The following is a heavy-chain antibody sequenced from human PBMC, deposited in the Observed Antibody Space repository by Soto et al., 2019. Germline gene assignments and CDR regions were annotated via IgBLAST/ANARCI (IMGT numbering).Heavy chain of an antibody. CDR1: GFTFSSYE. J-gene: IGHJ6*02. CDR2: ISSSGSTI. CDR3: AREPPYYYYYGMDV. V-gene: IGHV3-48*03. Sequence: GGSLRLSCAASGFTFSSYEMNWVRQAPGKGLEWVSYISSSGSTIYYADSVKGRFTISRDNAKNSLYLQMNSLRAEDTAVYYCAREPPYYYYYGMDVWRQGTTVTVSS.